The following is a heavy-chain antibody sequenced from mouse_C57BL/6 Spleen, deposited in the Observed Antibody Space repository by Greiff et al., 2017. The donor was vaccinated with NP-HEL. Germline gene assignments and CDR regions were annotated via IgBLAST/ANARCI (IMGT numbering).Heavy chain of an antibody. V-gene: IGHV14-4*01. CDR2: IDPENGDT. D-gene: IGHD2-5*01. Sequence: EVQLQQSGAELVRPGASVKLSCTASGFNIKDDYMHWVKQRPEQGLEWIGWIDPENGDTEYASKFQGKATITADTSSNTAYLQLSSLTSEDNAVYYCTATYYSNYGYFDVWGTGTTVTVSS. J-gene: IGHJ1*03. CDR3: TATYYSNYGYFDV. CDR1: GFNIKDDY.